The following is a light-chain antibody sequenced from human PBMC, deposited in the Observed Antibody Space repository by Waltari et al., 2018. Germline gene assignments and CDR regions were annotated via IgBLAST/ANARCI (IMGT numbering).Light chain of an antibody. V-gene: IGKV1-33*01. Sequence: DIQMTQPPPSPPASARDRVTITCRASQDISKYLSWYQQKPGKAPKLLIYGASNLETGIPSRFSGSGSGTDFTFTISSLQPEDIATYYCQQCDNLPVTFGQGTRVDIK. CDR2: GAS. CDR1: QDISKY. J-gene: IGKJ1*01. CDR3: QQCDNLPVT.